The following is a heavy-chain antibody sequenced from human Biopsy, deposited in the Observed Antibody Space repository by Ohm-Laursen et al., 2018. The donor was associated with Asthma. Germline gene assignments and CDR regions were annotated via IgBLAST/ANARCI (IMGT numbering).Heavy chain of an antibody. CDR3: ARTYYDFLTGQVKDVFGV. J-gene: IGHJ3*01. Sequence: VSSVKVSCNASGYTFIHYAIHWVRQAPGQRLEWMGWVNTGNGDTKYSQKFQGRVTITRDTSASTAYMELRSLRSEDTATYYCARTYYDFLTGQVKDVFGVWGQGTMVTVSS. V-gene: IGHV1-3*04. CDR2: VNTGNGDT. CDR1: GYTFIHYA. D-gene: IGHD3-9*01.